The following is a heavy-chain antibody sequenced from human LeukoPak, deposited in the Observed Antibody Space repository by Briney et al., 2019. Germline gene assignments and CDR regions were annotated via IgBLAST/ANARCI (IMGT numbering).Heavy chain of an antibody. Sequence: GGSLRLSCAASGFTFSSYNMNWVRQAPGKGLEWVSSISGSSSYIYYADSVKGRFTISRGNAKNSLYLQMNSLRAEDTAVYYCASSGYSYGPNWFDPWGQGTLVTVSS. CDR3: ASSGYSYGPNWFDP. V-gene: IGHV3-21*01. CDR1: GFTFSSYN. D-gene: IGHD5-18*01. J-gene: IGHJ5*02. CDR2: ISGSSSYI.